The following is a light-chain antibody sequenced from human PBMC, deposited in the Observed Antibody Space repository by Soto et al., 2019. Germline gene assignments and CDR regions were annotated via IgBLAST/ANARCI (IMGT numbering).Light chain of an antibody. V-gene: IGLV2-14*01. CDR2: DVS. CDR3: SSYTSSRAYV. Sequence: QCALTQPASVSGSPGQSITISCTGTSSDVGGYNYVSRYQQHPGKAPKLMIYDVSNRPSGVSNRFSGSKSGNTASLTISGLEAEDEADYYCSSYTSSRAYVFGTGTKLTVL. J-gene: IGLJ1*01. CDR1: SSDVGGYNY.